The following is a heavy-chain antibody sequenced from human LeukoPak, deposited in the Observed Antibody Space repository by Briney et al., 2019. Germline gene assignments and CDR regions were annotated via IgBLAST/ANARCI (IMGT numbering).Heavy chain of an antibody. V-gene: IGHV1-8*01. CDR2: MNPNSGNT. Sequence: GASVKVSCKASGCTFTSYDINWVRQATGQGLEWMGWMNPNSGNTGYAQKFQGRVTMTRNTSISTAYMELSSLRSEDTAVYYCARGPITIFGVVIINHFDYWGQGTLVTVSS. J-gene: IGHJ4*02. CDR1: GCTFTSYD. CDR3: ARGPITIFGVVIINHFDY. D-gene: IGHD3-3*01.